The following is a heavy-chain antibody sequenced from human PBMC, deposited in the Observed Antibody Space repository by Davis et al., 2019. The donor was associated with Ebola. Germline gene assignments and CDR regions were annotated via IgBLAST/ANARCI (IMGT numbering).Heavy chain of an antibody. V-gene: IGHV1-46*01. CDR2: IDPSGGST. CDR1: GYTFTAYY. D-gene: IGHD3-9*01. CDR3: AGGGGYPDWLSPFWRY. Sequence: ASVKVSCKASGYTFTAYYIHWVRQAPGQGLEWMGVIDPSGGSTSYAQKFQGRVTMTRDTSTSTVYMELNSLRSEDTAVYYCAGGGGYPDWLSPFWRYWGQGTLVTVSS. J-gene: IGHJ4*02.